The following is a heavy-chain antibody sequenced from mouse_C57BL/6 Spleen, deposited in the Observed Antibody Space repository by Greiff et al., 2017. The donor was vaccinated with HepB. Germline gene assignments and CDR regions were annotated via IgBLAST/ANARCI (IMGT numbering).Heavy chain of an antibody. CDR2: ISSGSSTI. CDR1: GFTFSDYG. Sequence: EVQVVESGGGLVKPGGSLKLSCAASGFTFSDYGMHWVRQAPEKGLEWVAYISSGSSTIYYADTVKGRFTISRDNAKNTLFLQMTSLRSEDTAMYYCARMHYGSSHYYAMDYWGQGTSVTVSS. V-gene: IGHV5-17*01. J-gene: IGHJ4*01. D-gene: IGHD1-1*01. CDR3: ARMHYGSSHYYAMDY.